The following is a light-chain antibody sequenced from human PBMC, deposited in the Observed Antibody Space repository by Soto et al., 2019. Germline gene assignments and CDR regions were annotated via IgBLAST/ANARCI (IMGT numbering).Light chain of an antibody. J-gene: IGKJ1*01. CDR1: QSVRSN. Sequence: EMVLTQSPGTLSLSPGERVTLSCRASQSVRSNLVWYQQRPGQAPRLLIYGASSRATGVPARFSGSGSGTEFTLTISSLQSEDFAVYYCQHYNNWPPWTFGQRSKVDI. CDR2: GAS. CDR3: QHYNNWPPWT. V-gene: IGKV3-15*01.